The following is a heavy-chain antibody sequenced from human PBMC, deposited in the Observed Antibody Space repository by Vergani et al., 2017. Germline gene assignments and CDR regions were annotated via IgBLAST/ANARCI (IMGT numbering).Heavy chain of an antibody. Sequence: QVQLQESGPGLVKPPGTLSLPCAVPGGSISSSNWWSWVRQPPGKGLEWLGEMYHSGRTNYNPSVKSRVTISVDKSKNQFSLKLSSVTAADTAGYYCSRIPYCGGDCYSDAFDIWGQGTMVTVSS. CDR3: SRIPYCGGDCYSDAFDI. J-gene: IGHJ3*02. CDR2: MYHSGRT. CDR1: GGSISSSNW. V-gene: IGHV4-4*03. D-gene: IGHD2-21*02.